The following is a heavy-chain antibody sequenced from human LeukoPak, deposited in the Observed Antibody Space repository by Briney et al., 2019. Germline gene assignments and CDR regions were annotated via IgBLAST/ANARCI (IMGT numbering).Heavy chain of an antibody. J-gene: IGHJ4*02. CDR3: ARLDYDYVWGSYPR. CDR1: GFTFDDYG. D-gene: IGHD3-16*01. Sequence: GGSLRLSCAASGFTFDDYGMNWVRQAPGKGLEWVSGINWNGGSTGYADSVKGRFTISRDNAKNSLYLQMNSLRAEDTALYYCARLDYDYVWGSYPRWGQGTLVTVSS. V-gene: IGHV3-20*04. CDR2: INWNGGST.